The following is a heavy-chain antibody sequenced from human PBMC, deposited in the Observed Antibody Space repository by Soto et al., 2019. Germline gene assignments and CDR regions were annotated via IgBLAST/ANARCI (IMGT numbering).Heavy chain of an antibody. Sequence: QEQLVESGGGVVQPGRSLRLSCAASGFTFSKYAMHWVRQAPGKGLEWVAIMSYDGSSYFYADSVKGRFTISRDDSKSTLYLQMNSLRAEDTAMYYCAREVGAMVAAGVGGYWGQGTLVTVSS. CDR3: AREVGAMVAAGVGGY. CDR2: MSYDGSSY. V-gene: IGHV3-30-3*01. CDR1: GFTFSKYA. D-gene: IGHD2-15*01. J-gene: IGHJ4*02.